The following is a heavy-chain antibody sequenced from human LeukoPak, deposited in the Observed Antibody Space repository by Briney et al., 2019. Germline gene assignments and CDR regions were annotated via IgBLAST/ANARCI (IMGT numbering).Heavy chain of an antibody. D-gene: IGHD1-26*01. J-gene: IGHJ4*02. V-gene: IGHV3-23*01. CDR3: AKGGSYSAPFDY. CDR1: EFTFSSYA. Sequence: GGSLRLSCAASEFTFSSYALSWVRQAPGKGLEWVSAITGSGGSTYYADSVKGRFTISRDNSKNTLYLQMNTLRAEDTAVYYCAKGGSYSAPFDYWGQGTLVTVSS. CDR2: ITGSGGST.